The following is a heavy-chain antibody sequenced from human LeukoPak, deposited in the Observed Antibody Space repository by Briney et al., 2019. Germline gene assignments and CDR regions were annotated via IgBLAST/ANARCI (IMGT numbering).Heavy chain of an antibody. CDR1: GFTVSSNY. Sequence: GGSLRLSCAASGFTVSSNYMSWVRQAPGKGLEWVSVIYSGGSTYYADSVKGRFTIPRDNSKNTLYLQMNSLRAEDTAVYYCARGTAATYYYYGMDVWGQGTTVTVSS. D-gene: IGHD2-15*01. J-gene: IGHJ6*02. V-gene: IGHV3-66*01. CDR3: ARGTAATYYYYGMDV. CDR2: IYSGGST.